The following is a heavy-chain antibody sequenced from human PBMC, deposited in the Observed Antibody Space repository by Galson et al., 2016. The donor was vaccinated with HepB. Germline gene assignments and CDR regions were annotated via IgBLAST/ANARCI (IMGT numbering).Heavy chain of an antibody. D-gene: IGHD4-11*01. Sequence: QSGAEVKKAGESLKISCQAFGYTFTSYWIGWVRQMPGKGLEWMGMVYPGDSTVRYSPSFRGHVTISADTSITTAYLQWNSLKAPDSATYFCTRQGRYSNPLVHCDSWAQGTLVTVSS. CDR2: VYPGDSTV. J-gene: IGHJ4*02. CDR3: TRQGRYSNPLVHCDS. V-gene: IGHV5-51*01. CDR1: GYTFTSYW.